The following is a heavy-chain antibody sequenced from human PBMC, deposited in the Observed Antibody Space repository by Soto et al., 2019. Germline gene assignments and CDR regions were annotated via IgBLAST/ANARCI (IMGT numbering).Heavy chain of an antibody. Sequence: SETLSLTCAVYGGSFSGYYWSWIRQPPGKGLEWIGEINHSGSTNYNPSLKSRVTISVDTSKNQFSLKLSSVTAADTAVYYCSRVLPAASHYYFRMDVWGQGPTVT. CDR1: GGSFSGYY. CDR2: INHSGST. J-gene: IGHJ6*02. V-gene: IGHV4-34*01. CDR3: SRVLPAASHYYFRMDV. D-gene: IGHD2-2*01.